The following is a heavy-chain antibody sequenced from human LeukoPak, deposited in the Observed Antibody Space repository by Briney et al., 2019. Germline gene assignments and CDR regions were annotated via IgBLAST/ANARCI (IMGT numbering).Heavy chain of an antibody. J-gene: IGHJ4*02. CDR3: AKDLLCGY. CDR2: ISYDGSNK. Sequence: PGRSLRLSCAASGFTFSSYGMHWVRQAPGKGLEWVAVISYDGSNKYYADSVKGRFTISRDNSKNTLYLQMNSLRAEDTAVYYCAKDLLCGYWGQGTLVTVSS. CDR1: GFTFSSYG. V-gene: IGHV3-30*18. D-gene: IGHD3-10*02.